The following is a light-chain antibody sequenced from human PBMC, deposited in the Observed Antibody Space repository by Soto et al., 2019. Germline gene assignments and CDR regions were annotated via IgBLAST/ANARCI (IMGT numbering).Light chain of an antibody. Sequence: SSELTQPPSVSVSPGQTARITCSGDALPKQYAYWYQQKPGQAPVLVIYKDSERPSGIPERFSGSSSGTTVTLTISGVQAEDEADYYCQSADSSGTYVLFGGGTKVTVL. CDR3: QSADSSGTYVL. CDR1: ALPKQY. V-gene: IGLV3-25*03. J-gene: IGLJ2*01. CDR2: KDS.